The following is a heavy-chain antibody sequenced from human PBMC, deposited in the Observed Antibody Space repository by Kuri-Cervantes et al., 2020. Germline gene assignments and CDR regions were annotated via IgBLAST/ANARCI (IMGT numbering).Heavy chain of an antibody. J-gene: IGHJ3*02. Sequence: GESLKISCAASGFTFSNAWMNWVRQAPGKGLEWVGRIRSKANSYATAYAASVKGRFTISRDDSKNTAYLQMNSLKTEDTAVYYCTRILRYFDWLLDNDAFDIWGQGTMVTVSS. CDR2: IRSKANSYAT. CDR1: GFTFSNAW. D-gene: IGHD3-9*01. CDR3: TRILRYFDWLLDNDAFDI. V-gene: IGHV3-73*01.